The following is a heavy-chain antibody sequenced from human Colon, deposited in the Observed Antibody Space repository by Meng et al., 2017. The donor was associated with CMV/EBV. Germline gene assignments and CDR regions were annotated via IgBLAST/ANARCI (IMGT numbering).Heavy chain of an antibody. V-gene: IGHV1-2*02. J-gene: IGHJ4*02. CDR3: VRSSGWSLFDY. D-gene: IGHD6-19*01. CDR2: IRSDGSAT. CDR1: GYTFSDYY. Sequence: QVPLMQLGAGGKGPGASVKVSCNTSGYTFSDYYMHWVRRAPGQGLEWMGWIRSDGSATNYAQKFRGRVTMTRDASVSTAYMELSGLTSDDTAVYFCVRSSGWSLFDYWGPGALVTVSS.